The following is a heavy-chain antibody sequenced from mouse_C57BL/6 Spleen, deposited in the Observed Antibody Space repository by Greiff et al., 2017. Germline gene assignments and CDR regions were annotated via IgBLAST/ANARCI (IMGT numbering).Heavy chain of an antibody. CDR2: IYPGDGDT. CDR1: GYAFSSSW. CDR3: ARPYYSNYVGAMDY. V-gene: IGHV1-82*01. Sequence: QVQLQQSGPELVKPGASVKISCKASGYAFSSSWMNWVKQRPGKGLEWIGRIYPGDGDTNYNGKFKGKATLTADKSSSTAYLQLSSLTSEDSAVYFCARPYYSNYVGAMDYWGQGTSVTVSS. J-gene: IGHJ4*01. D-gene: IGHD2-5*01.